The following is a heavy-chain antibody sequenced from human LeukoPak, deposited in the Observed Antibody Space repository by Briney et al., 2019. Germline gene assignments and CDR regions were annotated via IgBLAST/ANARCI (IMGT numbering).Heavy chain of an antibody. V-gene: IGHV4-38-2*02. D-gene: IGHD5-24*01. CDR1: GYSLGSGHY. J-gene: IGHJ4*02. CDR3: ARLADGYNPTHFDY. CDR2: FYYSGT. Sequence: PSETLSLPCTVSGYSLGSGHYWAWIRQPPGKGLEWIGFFYYSGTYYKSSLTSRVTISMDASRNQFSLKLSSVTAADTAVYYCARLADGYNPTHFDYWGQGTLVTVSS.